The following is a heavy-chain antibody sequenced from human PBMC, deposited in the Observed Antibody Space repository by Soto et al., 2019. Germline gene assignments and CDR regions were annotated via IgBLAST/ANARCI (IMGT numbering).Heavy chain of an antibody. J-gene: IGHJ4*02. CDR3: ASTYYDSSGYEEGFDY. D-gene: IGHD3-22*01. CDR1: GGSISRSNW. CDR2: IYHSGST. V-gene: IGHV4-4*02. Sequence: QVQLQESGPGLVKPSGTLSLTCAVSGGSISRSNWWSWVRQPPGMGLEWIGEIYHSGSTNYNPSLKSRVTISVDKSKNQFSLKLSSVTAADTAVYYCASTYYDSSGYEEGFDYWGQGTLVTVSS.